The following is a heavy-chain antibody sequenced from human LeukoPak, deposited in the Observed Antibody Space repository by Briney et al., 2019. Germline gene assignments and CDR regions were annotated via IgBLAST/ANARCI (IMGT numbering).Heavy chain of an antibody. V-gene: IGHV4-59*01. CDR2: ICYSGTT. CDR1: GGSISSYY. D-gene: IGHD1-14*01. CDR3: ARDNPHGVYYYYGMDV. Sequence: SETLSLTCTVSGGSISSYYWSWIRQPPGKGLEWIGYICYSGTTNYNPSLKSRVTISVDTSKNQFSLKLSSVTAADTAVYYCARDNPHGVYYYYGMDVWGQGTTVTVSS. J-gene: IGHJ6*02.